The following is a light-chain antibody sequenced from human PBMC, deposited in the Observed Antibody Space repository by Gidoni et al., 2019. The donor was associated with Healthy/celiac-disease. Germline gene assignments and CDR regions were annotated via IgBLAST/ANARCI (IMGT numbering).Light chain of an antibody. CDR2: RNN. CDR1: SPNIGSNY. Sequence: QSVLTQPPSASGTPGQRVNISCSGSSPNIGSNYVYWYQQPPGTAPKLLIYRNNQRPPGVPDRFSGSKSGTSASLAISGLRSEDEADYYCAAWDDSLSGNYVFGTGTKVTVL. J-gene: IGLJ1*01. V-gene: IGLV1-47*01. CDR3: AAWDDSLSGNYV.